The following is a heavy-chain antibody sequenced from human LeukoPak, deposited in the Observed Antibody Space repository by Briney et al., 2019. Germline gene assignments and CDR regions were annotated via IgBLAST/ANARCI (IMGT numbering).Heavy chain of an antibody. CDR2: IYYSGST. CDR1: GGSISSYC. CDR3: ASLYSSSSYFDY. V-gene: IGHV4-59*01. D-gene: IGHD6-6*01. Sequence: SETLSLTCTVSGGSISSYCWSWIRQPPGKGLEWIGYIYYSGSTNYNPSLKSRVTISVDTSKNQFSLKLSSVTAADTAVYYCASLYSSSSYFDYWGQGTLVTVSS. J-gene: IGHJ4*02.